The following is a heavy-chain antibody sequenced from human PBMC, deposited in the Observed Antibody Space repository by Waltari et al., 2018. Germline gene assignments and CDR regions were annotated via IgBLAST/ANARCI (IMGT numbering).Heavy chain of an antibody. Sequence: EVQLVESGGGLIQPGGSLRLSCAASGFTVSRNYMSWVRQAPGKGLEWVSVIYSGGSTYYAYSVKGRFTISRDNSKNTLYLQMNSLRAEDTAVYYCARDLRPGIAAAGRSYYYYGMDVWGQGTTVTVSS. V-gene: IGHV3-53*01. D-gene: IGHD6-13*01. CDR1: GFTVSRNY. CDR2: IYSGGST. CDR3: ARDLRPGIAAAGRSYYYYGMDV. J-gene: IGHJ6*02.